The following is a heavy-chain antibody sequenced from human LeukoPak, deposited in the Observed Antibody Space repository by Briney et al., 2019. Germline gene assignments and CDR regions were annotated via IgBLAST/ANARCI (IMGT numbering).Heavy chain of an antibody. CDR2: IKQDGSEK. Sequence: GGSLRLSCAASGFTFSSYWMSWVRQAPGKGLEWVANIKQDGSEKYYVDSVKGRFTISRDNAKSSLYLQMNSLRAEDTAVYYCARDIYGSGTAYYYYMDVWGKGTTVTVSS. J-gene: IGHJ6*03. D-gene: IGHD3-10*01. CDR1: GFTFSSYW. CDR3: ARDIYGSGTAYYYYMDV. V-gene: IGHV3-7*01.